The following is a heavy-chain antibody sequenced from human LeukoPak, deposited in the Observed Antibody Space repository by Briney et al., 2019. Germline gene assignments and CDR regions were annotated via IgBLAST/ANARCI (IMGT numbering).Heavy chain of an antibody. D-gene: IGHD6-19*01. Sequence: GGSLRLSCAASGFTFSSYSMNWVRQAPGKGLEWVASISSSSSYIYNADSVKGRFTISRDNAKNSLYLQMNSLRAEDTAGYYCARETSIDSSGWYGGGYYFDYWGQGTLVTVSS. CDR3: ARETSIDSSGWYGGGYYFDY. CDR1: GFTFSSYS. CDR2: ISSSSSYI. J-gene: IGHJ4*02. V-gene: IGHV3-21*01.